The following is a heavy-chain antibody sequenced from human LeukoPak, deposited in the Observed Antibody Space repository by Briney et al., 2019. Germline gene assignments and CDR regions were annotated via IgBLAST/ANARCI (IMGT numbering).Heavy chain of an antibody. CDR1: GDSASSNSVA. CDR3: ARDWGSSGGLGVGY. Sequence: PSQTLSLTCAISGDSASSNSVAWNWIRQSPSRGLEWLGGAYYRSMWYNDYAVSVQSRITINPDTSNNQFSLHLSSVTAADTAVYYCARDWGSSGGLGVGYWGQGALVTVSS. J-gene: IGHJ4*02. V-gene: IGHV6-1*01. D-gene: IGHD6-19*01. CDR2: AYYRSMWYN.